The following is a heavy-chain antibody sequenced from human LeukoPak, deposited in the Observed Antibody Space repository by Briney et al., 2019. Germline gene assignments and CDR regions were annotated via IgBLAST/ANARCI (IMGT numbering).Heavy chain of an antibody. Sequence: SETLSLTCTVSGGSISSYYWSWIRQPPGKGLEWIGYIYYSGSTNYNPSLKSRVTISVDTSKNQFSLKLSSVTAADTAVYYCARGPAGLFHPKHYYYYYMDVWGKGTTVTVSS. J-gene: IGHJ6*03. D-gene: IGHD3-22*01. CDR1: GGSISSYY. CDR3: ARGPAGLFHPKHYYYYYMDV. V-gene: IGHV4-59*01. CDR2: IYYSGST.